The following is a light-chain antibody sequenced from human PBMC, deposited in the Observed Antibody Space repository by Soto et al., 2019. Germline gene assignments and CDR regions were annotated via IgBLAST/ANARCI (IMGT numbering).Light chain of an antibody. CDR2: GAS. CDR3: KQYNSYSQT. V-gene: IGKV3-20*01. CDR1: QSVSNNY. Sequence: EIVLTQSPGTLSLSPGERATLSGRASQSVSNNYLAWYQQKPGQATRLLIYGASNRATGIPDRFSGSGSGTEFTLTISSLQPDEFATYYCKQYNSYSQTVGQGTKVDIK. J-gene: IGKJ1*01.